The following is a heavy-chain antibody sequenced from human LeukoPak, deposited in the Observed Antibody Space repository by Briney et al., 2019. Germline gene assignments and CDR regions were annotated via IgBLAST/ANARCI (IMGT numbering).Heavy chain of an antibody. D-gene: IGHD3-16*01. V-gene: IGHV4-59*03. J-gene: IGHJ4*02. Sequence: PSETLSLTCAVYGGSFSGYYWSWIRQPPGKGLEWIGYIYYTGNTNYNPSLKSRVTISVDTSNNQLSLNLSSVTAADTAVYYCVASIGRGGWIPFDYWGQGTLVTVSA. CDR3: VASIGRGGWIPFDY. CDR2: IYYTGNT. CDR1: GGSFSGYY.